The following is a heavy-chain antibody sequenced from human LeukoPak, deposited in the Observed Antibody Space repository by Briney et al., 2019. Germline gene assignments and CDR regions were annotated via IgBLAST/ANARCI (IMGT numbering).Heavy chain of an antibody. CDR3: ARILAGWFDP. V-gene: IGHV4-39*07. CDR2: IYYSGST. D-gene: IGHD1-26*01. CDR1: GGSISSSSYY. Sequence: PSETLSLTCTVSGGSISSSSYYWGWIRQPPGKGLEWIGSIYYSGSTYYNPSLKSRVTISVDTSKNQFSLKLSSVTAADTAVYYCARILAGWFDPWGQGTLVTVSS. J-gene: IGHJ5*02.